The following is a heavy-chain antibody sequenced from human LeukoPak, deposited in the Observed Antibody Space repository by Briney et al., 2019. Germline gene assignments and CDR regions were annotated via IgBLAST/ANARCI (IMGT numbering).Heavy chain of an antibody. J-gene: IGHJ4*02. V-gene: IGHV1-3*03. CDR2: INAGNGNT. D-gene: IGHD3-22*01. CDR3: ARGGYYYDGSLSYYFDY. CDR1: GYTFTSYA. Sequence: ASVKVSCKASGYTFTSYAMHWVRQAPGQRLEWMGWINAGNGNTKYSQEFQGRVTITRDTSASTAYMELSGLRSEDMAVYYCARGGYYYDGSLSYYFDYWGQGTLVTVSS.